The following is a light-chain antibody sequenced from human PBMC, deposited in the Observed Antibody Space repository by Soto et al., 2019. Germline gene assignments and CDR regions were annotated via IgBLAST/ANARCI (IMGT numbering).Light chain of an antibody. Sequence: EIVLTQSPGTLSLSPGERATLSCRASQSVSSSYLAWYQQKPGQAPRLLIYGASSRATGIPDRFSGSGSGTDFPLTISRLEPEDFAVYYCQQYGSSPPWTLGQGTKVEIK. J-gene: IGKJ1*01. V-gene: IGKV3-20*01. CDR1: QSVSSSY. CDR3: QQYGSSPPWT. CDR2: GAS.